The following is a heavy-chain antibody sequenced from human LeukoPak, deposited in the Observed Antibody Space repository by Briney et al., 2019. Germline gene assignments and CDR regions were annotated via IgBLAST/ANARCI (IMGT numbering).Heavy chain of an antibody. CDR2: MHYSGST. Sequence: SETLSLTCTVSGGSISTSRYYWGWIRQPPGKGLEWIGSMHYSGSTYYNPSLKSRVTMSVDTSKNQFSLNLNSVTAADTAVYYCARDHSGYDRDYYYYYYMDVWGKGTTVTVSS. J-gene: IGHJ6*03. V-gene: IGHV4-39*07. D-gene: IGHD5-12*01. CDR1: GGSISTSRYY. CDR3: ARDHSGYDRDYYYYYYMDV.